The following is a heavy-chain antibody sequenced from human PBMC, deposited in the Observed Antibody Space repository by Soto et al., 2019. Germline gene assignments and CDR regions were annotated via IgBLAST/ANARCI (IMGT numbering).Heavy chain of an antibody. Sequence: EVQVLESGGDLVQPGGSLRLSCVASGFTFSNYAMSWVRQAPGKGLEWVSTISGTGTSTYYADFVKGRFTISRDNSKNSLYVQMNSLRAEDTAVYYSAKHDRGDYMASWGQGTLVTVSS. CDR2: ISGTGTST. V-gene: IGHV3-23*01. CDR3: AKHDRGDYMAS. CDR1: GFTFSNYA. D-gene: IGHD3-16*01. J-gene: IGHJ4*02.